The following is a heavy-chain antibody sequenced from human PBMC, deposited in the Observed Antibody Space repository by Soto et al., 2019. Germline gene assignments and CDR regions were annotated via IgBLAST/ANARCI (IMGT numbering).Heavy chain of an antibody. CDR3: AKDGLNWGSHYYYGMDV. Sequence: PGGSLRLSCAASGFTFDDYAMHWVRQAPGKGLEWVSGISWNSGSIGYADSVKGRFTISRDNAKNSLYLQMNSLRAEDTALHYCAKDGLNWGSHYYYGMDVWGQGTTVTVSS. D-gene: IGHD7-27*01. J-gene: IGHJ6*02. CDR1: GFTFDDYA. V-gene: IGHV3-9*01. CDR2: ISWNSGSI.